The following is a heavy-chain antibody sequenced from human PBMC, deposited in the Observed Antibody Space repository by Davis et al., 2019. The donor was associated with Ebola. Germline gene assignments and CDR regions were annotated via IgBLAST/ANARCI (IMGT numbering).Heavy chain of an antibody. CDR3: ARDTFDH. J-gene: IGHJ4*02. CDR1: GYMFRSYA. CDR2: INPTGGDT. V-gene: IGHV1-46*01. Sequence: ASVKVSCKASGYMFRSYAISWLRQAPGGGLEWMGIINPTGGDTRSPQKFQGRLSMTRDRSTETFYLELSSLTSEDTAVYYCARDTFDHWGRGTLVSVSS.